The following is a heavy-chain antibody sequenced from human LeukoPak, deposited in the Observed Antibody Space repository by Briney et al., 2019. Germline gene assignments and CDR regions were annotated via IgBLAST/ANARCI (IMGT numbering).Heavy chain of an antibody. V-gene: IGHV3-48*01. D-gene: IGHD6-19*01. CDR2: ISSSSSTI. CDR3: AKAEQWLVPGY. CDR1: GFTFSSHS. J-gene: IGHJ4*02. Sequence: GGSLRLSCAASGFTFSSHSMNWVRQAPGKGLEWVSYISSSSSTIYYADSVKGRFTISRDNAKNSLYLQMNSLRAEDTAVYYCAKAEQWLVPGYWGQGTLVTVSS.